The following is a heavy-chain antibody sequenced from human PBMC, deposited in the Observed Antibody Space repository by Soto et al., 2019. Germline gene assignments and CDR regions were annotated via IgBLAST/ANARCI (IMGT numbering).Heavy chain of an antibody. D-gene: IGHD3-3*01. CDR1: GYTFTSYA. Sequence: ASVKVSCKASGYTFTSYAMHWVRQAPGQRLEWMGWINAGNGNTKYSQKFQGRVTITRDTSASTAYMELSSLRSEDTAVYYCARGFPNYAFWSGAQDFDYWGQGTLVTVSS. V-gene: IGHV1-3*01. CDR2: INAGNGNT. J-gene: IGHJ4*02. CDR3: ARGFPNYAFWSGAQDFDY.